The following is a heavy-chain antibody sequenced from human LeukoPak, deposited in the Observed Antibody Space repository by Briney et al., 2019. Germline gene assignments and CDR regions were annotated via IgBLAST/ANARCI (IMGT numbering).Heavy chain of an antibody. D-gene: IGHD3-22*01. J-gene: IGHJ4*02. CDR2: INPNSGGT. V-gene: IGHV1-2*02. CDR1: GYTFTGYY. CDR3: ARGGRKSLGGGTYYYDRSGYYGY. Sequence: ASVKVSCKASGYTFTGYYMHWVLQAPGQGLEWMGWINPNSGGTNYAQKFQGRVTMTRDTSISTAYMELSRLRSDDTAVYYCARGGRKSLGGGTYYYDRSGYYGYWGQGTLVTVSS.